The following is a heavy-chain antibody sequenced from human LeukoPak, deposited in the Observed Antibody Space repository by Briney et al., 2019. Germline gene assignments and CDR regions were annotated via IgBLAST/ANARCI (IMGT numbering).Heavy chain of an antibody. V-gene: IGHV3-11*01. Sequence: GASLRLSCAASGLTFSSYAMSWVRQAPGKGLEWVTYISSSGSSTYYADSVKGRFTISRDNARNSLYLQMNSLRAEDTAVYYCVRSSSGSLGGSWGQGTLVTVSS. D-gene: IGHD6-19*01. CDR2: ISSSGSST. CDR3: VRSSSGSLGGS. J-gene: IGHJ5*02. CDR1: GLTFSSYA.